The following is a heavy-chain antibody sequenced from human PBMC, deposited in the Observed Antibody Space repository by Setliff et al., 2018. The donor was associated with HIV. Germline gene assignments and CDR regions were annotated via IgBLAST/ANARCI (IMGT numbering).Heavy chain of an antibody. CDR2: ISSTSSNI. D-gene: IGHD6-19*01. J-gene: IGHJ3*02. Sequence: PSETLRLSCAASGFSFSSYGMNWVRQAPGEGLEWVSYISSTSSNIYYVDSVEGRFTISRDNADNSLYLQMNSLRAEDTAVYYCARYALAVPGYHNAFDIWGQGTMVTVSS. CDR3: ARYALAVPGYHNAFDI. CDR1: GFSFSSYG. V-gene: IGHV3-48*01.